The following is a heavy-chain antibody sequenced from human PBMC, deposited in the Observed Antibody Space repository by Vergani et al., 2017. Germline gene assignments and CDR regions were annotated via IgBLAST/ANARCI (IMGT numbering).Heavy chain of an antibody. D-gene: IGHD4-23*01. V-gene: IGHV3-30*18. CDR2: ISYDGSNK. CDR3: AKDLPSGTYGGDWLAP. Sequence: QVQLVESGGGVVQPGKSLRLSCAASGFSFSSYGMHWVRQAPGKGLEWVAVISYDGSNKYYADSVKGRFTISRDTSKNTLYLQMNSLRAEDTAVYYCAKDLPSGTYGGDWLAPWGRGTLVTVSS. J-gene: IGHJ5*02. CDR1: GFSFSSYG.